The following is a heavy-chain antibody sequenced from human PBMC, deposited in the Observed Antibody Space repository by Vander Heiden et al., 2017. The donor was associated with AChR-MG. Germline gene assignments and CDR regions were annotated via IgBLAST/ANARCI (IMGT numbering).Heavy chain of an antibody. J-gene: IGHJ6*02. D-gene: IGHD2-21*02. Sequence: EVQLLESGGGLVQPGGSLRLSCAASGFTFSSYAMSWVRQAPGKGLEWVSAISGSGGSTYYADSVKGRFTIARDNSKNTLYLQMNSLRAEDTAVYYCAKVTHIVVVTARLYYYYGMDVWGQGTTVTVSS. CDR1: GFTFSSYA. V-gene: IGHV3-23*01. CDR3: AKVTHIVVVTARLYYYYGMDV. CDR2: ISGSGGST.